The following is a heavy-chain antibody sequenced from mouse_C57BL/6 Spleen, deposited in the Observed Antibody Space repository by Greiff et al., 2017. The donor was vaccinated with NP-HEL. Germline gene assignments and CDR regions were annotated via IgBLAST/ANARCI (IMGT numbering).Heavy chain of an antibody. D-gene: IGHD2-3*01. V-gene: IGHV1-53*01. CDR1: GYTFTSYW. J-gene: IGHJ2*01. Sequence: QVQLQQPGTELVKPGASVKLTCKASGYTFTSYWMHWVKQRPGQGLEWIGNINPSNGGTNYNEKFKSKATLTVDKSSSTAYMQLSSLTSEDSAVYYCARVGYDGYYVYFDYWGQGTTLTVSS. CDR3: ARVGYDGYYVYFDY. CDR2: INPSNGGT.